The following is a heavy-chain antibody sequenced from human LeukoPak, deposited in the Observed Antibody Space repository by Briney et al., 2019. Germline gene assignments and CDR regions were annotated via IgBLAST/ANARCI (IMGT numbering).Heavy chain of an antibody. J-gene: IGHJ4*02. Sequence: GGSLRLSCAASGFTFSSYAMSWVRQAPGKGLEWVSAISGSGGSTYYADSVKGRFTISRDNSKNTLYLQINSLRAEDTAVYYCAKTYYDFWSGYSEFDYWGQGTLVTVSS. CDR1: GFTFSSYA. CDR3: AKTYYDFWSGYSEFDY. D-gene: IGHD3-3*01. V-gene: IGHV3-23*01. CDR2: ISGSGGST.